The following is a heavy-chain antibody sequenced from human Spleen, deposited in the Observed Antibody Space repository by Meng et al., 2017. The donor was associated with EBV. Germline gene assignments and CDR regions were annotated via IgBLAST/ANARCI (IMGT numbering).Heavy chain of an antibody. CDR3: ARVGYFYGARYYFDY. Sequence: QVQLQESGPGLIKPSGTLSLTCDVSGGSISSNNWWSWVRQPPGKGLEWIGEIYHSGSTNYNASLKSRVIISVDKSKNQFSLKLSSVTAADTAVYYCARVGYFYGARYYFDYWGQGTLVTVSS. CDR1: GGSISSNNW. D-gene: IGHD4/OR15-4a*01. CDR2: IYHSGST. V-gene: IGHV4-4*02. J-gene: IGHJ4*02.